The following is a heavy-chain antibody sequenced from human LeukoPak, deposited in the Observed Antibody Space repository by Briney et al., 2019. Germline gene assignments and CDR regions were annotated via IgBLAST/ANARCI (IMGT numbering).Heavy chain of an antibody. CDR1: GFKFSHYA. CDR3: ARARNGTLKY. CDR2: ISYDGSHQ. V-gene: IGHV3-30*01. J-gene: IGHJ4*02. Sequence: GRSLRLSCAASGFKFSHYAMHWVRQAPGKGLEWVAVISYDGSHQYSADSVKGRLTISRDNSSHTLYLQMNSLRPEDTAVYYCARARNGTLKYWGQGTLVTVSS. D-gene: IGHD1-26*01.